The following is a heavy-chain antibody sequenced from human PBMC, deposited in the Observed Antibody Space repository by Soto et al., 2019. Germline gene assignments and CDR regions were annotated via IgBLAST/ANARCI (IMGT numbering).Heavy chain of an antibody. D-gene: IGHD3-10*01. CDR1: GFTFSYYG. V-gene: IGHV3-33*01. J-gene: IGHJ4*02. CDR3: ARDSGLNWFAPQRGSGSSDFDF. CDR2: IWYDGVNK. Sequence: QVQLLESGGGVVQPGRSLRLSCAASGFTFSYYGMHWVRQAPGKGLEWVAVIWYDGVNKYYADSVKGRFTISRDNSKNTLFLQMNSLRAEDTAVYYCARDSGLNWFAPQRGSGSSDFDFWGQGTLVTVSS.